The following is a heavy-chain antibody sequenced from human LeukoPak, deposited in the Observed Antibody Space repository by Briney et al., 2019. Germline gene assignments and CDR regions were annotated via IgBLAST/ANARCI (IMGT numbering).Heavy chain of an antibody. CDR3: ATNKYGSGSLIRDY. Sequence: PGGSLRLSCAASGFTFSSYGMHWVRQAPGKGLDWVAFIRYDGSNKYYADSVKGRFTISRDNSKKTLYLQMNSLRAEDTAVYYCATNKYGSGSLIRDYWGQGTLVTVSS. J-gene: IGHJ4*02. CDR1: GFTFSSYG. CDR2: IRYDGSNK. D-gene: IGHD3-10*01. V-gene: IGHV3-30*02.